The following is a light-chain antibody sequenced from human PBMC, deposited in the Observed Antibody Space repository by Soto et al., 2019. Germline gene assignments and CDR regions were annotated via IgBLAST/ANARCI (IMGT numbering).Light chain of an antibody. CDR3: QHYGSSLFT. Sequence: EIVLTQSPGTLSLSPGERATLSCRASQSVNSIYLAWFQQKPGQAPRLLIYGASSRATGIPDRFSGSGSGTDFTLTISRLEPEDFAVYYCQHYGSSLFTFGPGTKVDIK. J-gene: IGKJ3*01. CDR1: QSVNSIY. V-gene: IGKV3-20*01. CDR2: GAS.